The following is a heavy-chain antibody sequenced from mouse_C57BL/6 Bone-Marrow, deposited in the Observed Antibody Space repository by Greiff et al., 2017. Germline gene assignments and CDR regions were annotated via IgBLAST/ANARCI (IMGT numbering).Heavy chain of an antibody. CDR2: IDPSDSYT. J-gene: IGHJ1*03. CDR1: GYTFTSYW. D-gene: IGHD1-1*01. Sequence: QVQLQQPGAELVRPGTSVKLSCKASGYTFTSYWMHWVKQRPGQGLEWIGVIDPSDSYTNYNQKFKGKATLTSDTSSSTAYMQLSSLTSEDSAVYYCARWGYYYGSSRGYWYFDVWGTGTTVTVSS. V-gene: IGHV1-59*01. CDR3: ARWGYYYGSSRGYWYFDV.